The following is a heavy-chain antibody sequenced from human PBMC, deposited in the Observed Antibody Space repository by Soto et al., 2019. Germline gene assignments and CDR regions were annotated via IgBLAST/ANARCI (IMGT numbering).Heavy chain of an antibody. V-gene: IGHV1-46*01. J-gene: IGHJ4*02. Sequence: ASVKVSCKASGYTFTSYYMHWVRQAPGQGLEWMGIINPSGGSTSDAQKFQGRGTMTRDTSTSTVYMELSSVRAEDTAVYYCACAASYDSSRLAYFDYWGQGTLVTVSS. D-gene: IGHD3-22*01. CDR3: ACAASYDSSRLAYFDY. CDR1: GYTFTSYY. CDR2: INPSGGST.